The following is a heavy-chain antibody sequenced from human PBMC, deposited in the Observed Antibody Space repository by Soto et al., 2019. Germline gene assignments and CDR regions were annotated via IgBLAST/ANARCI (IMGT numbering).Heavy chain of an antibody. CDR3: ARAGDSSGPVALGY. Sequence: SETLSLTCGVSGGSISSGGSSWSWIRQPPGKGLEWIGYIYHSGSTYYNPSLKSRVTISVDRSKNQFSLKLSSVTAADTAVYYCARAGDSSGPVALGYWGQGTLVTVSS. D-gene: IGHD6-19*01. CDR2: IYHSGST. J-gene: IGHJ4*02. V-gene: IGHV4-30-2*01. CDR1: GGSISSGGSS.